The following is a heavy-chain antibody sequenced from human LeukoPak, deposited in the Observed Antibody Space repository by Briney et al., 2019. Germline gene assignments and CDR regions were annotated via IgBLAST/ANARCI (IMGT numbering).Heavy chain of an antibody. V-gene: IGHV3-15*01. CDR1: GFTFSNAW. CDR3: TRELTFGGVPPMLDWFDP. Sequence: GGSLRLSCAASGFTFSNAWMSWVRQAPGKGLEWVGRTKSKTDGGTTDYAAPVKGRFTISRDDSKNTLYLQMNSLKTEDTAVYYCTRELTFGGVPPMLDWFDPWGQGTLVTVSS. J-gene: IGHJ5*02. CDR2: TKSKTDGGTT. D-gene: IGHD3-16*01.